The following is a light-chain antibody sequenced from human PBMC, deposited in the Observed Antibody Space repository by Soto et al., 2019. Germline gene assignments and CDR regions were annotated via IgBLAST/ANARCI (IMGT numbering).Light chain of an antibody. J-gene: IGLJ3*02. Sequence: QSALTQPPSASGSPGQSVTISCTGTSSDVGGYNYVSWYQQHPGKAPKLMIYEVSKRPSGVPDRFSGSKSGNTASLTVSGLQAEDEADYYCYSYAFNNDSGVFGGGTKLTVL. CDR1: SSDVGGYNY. CDR2: EVS. V-gene: IGLV2-8*01. CDR3: YSYAFNNDSGV.